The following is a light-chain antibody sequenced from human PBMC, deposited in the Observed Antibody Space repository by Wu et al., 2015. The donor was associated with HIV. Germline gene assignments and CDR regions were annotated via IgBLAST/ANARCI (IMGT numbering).Light chain of an antibody. V-gene: IGKV3-11*01. Sequence: EILLTQSPATLSLSPGERATLSCRASQSVSSFLAWYQQKPGQSPRLLIYDASNRATGIPARFSGSGSGTDFTLTISSLEPEDFAVYYCQHRSDGPLTFGQGTRLEIK. CDR2: DAS. J-gene: IGKJ5*01. CDR3: QHRSDGPLT. CDR1: QSVSSF.